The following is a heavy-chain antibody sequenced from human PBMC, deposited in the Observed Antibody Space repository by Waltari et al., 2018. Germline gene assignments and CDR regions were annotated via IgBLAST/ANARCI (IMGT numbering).Heavy chain of an antibody. CDR1: GGSISSGDYY. V-gene: IGHV4-30-4*08. Sequence: QVQLQESGPGLVKPSQTLSLTCTVSGGSISSGDYYWSWIRQPPGKGLEWIGYIYYSGSTYYNPSLKSRVTLSVDTSKNQFSLKLCSVTAADTAVYYCARGRVTMVQGPPDIWGQGTMVTVSS. D-gene: IGHD3-10*01. J-gene: IGHJ3*02. CDR3: ARGRVTMVQGPPDI. CDR2: IYYSGST.